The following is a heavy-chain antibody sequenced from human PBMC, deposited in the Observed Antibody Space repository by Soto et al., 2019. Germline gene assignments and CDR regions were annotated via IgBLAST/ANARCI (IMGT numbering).Heavy chain of an antibody. V-gene: IGHV1-46*01. Sequence: AASLKVSCKASGYTFTSYYMHWVRQAPGQGLEWMGIINPSGGSTSYAQKFQGRVTMTRDTSTSTVYMELSSLRSEDTAVYYCARALGESSSWPSPWDYWGQGTLVTVSS. D-gene: IGHD6-13*01. CDR1: GYTFTSYY. J-gene: IGHJ4*02. CDR3: ARALGESSSWPSPWDY. CDR2: INPSGGST.